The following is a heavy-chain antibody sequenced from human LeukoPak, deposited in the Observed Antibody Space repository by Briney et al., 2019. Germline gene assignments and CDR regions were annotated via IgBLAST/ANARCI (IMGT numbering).Heavy chain of an antibody. CDR1: GGSFSGYY. D-gene: IGHD6-13*01. CDR2: INHSGST. J-gene: IGHJ3*02. V-gene: IGHV4-34*01. CDR3: AIVPCYSRSRGAFDI. Sequence: SETLSLTCAVYGGSFSGYYWSWIRQPPGKGLEWIGEINHSGSTNYNPSLKSRVTISVDTSKNKYSLKLSSVTAADTAVYYCAIVPCYSRSRGAFDIWGQGTMVTVSS.